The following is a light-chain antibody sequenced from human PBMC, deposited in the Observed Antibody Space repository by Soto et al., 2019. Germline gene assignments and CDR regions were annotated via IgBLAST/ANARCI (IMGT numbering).Light chain of an antibody. CDR2: GAS. Sequence: EIVLTQSPGTLSLYPGERGTLSCRASQSVSSSHLAWYQQKPGQAPRLLIYGASSRATGIPDRFSGSGSGTDFSLTISRLEPEDFAVYYCQQYGSSPWTFVQGTKVEVK. V-gene: IGKV3-20*01. CDR1: QSVSSSH. J-gene: IGKJ1*01. CDR3: QQYGSSPWT.